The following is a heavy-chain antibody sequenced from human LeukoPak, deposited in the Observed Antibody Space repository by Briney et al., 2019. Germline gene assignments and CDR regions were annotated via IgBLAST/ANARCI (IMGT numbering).Heavy chain of an antibody. V-gene: IGHV3-33*08. CDR2: IWYDGSNK. Sequence: GGSLRLSCAASGYTFSNAWMSWVRQAPGKGLEWVAVIWYDGSNKYYADSVKGRFTISRDNSKNTLYLQMNSLRAEDTAVYYCARERIAAAGIFDYWGQGTLVTVSS. CDR1: GYTFSNAW. D-gene: IGHD6-13*01. CDR3: ARERIAAAGIFDY. J-gene: IGHJ4*02.